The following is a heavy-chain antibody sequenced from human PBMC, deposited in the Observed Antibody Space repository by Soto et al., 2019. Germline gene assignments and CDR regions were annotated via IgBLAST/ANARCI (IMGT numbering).Heavy chain of an antibody. CDR3: AKSRPHGSGSYYRPYFDY. J-gene: IGHJ4*02. V-gene: IGHV3-23*01. CDR1: GFTFSSYA. CDR2: ISGSGGST. Sequence: PGGSLRLSCAASGFTFSSYAMSWVRQAPGKGLEWVSAISGSGGSTYYADSVKGRFTISRDNSKNTLYLQMNSLRAEDTAVYYCAKSRPHGSGSYYRPYFDYWGQGTLVTVSS. D-gene: IGHD3-10*01.